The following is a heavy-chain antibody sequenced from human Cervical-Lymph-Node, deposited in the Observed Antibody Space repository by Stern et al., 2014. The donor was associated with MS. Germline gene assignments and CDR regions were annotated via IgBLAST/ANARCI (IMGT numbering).Heavy chain of an antibody. Sequence: QVQLQESGPGLVKPSQTLSLTCTVSGGAFTSGTYYWSWIRQPAGKGLEWVGHVSNTGGTDYNPSLKSRVILSVHTSKNPFSRTLNSVTAADTAVYYCAAHYYDILTGYYNLDYWGKGTLVTVSS. D-gene: IGHD3-9*01. V-gene: IGHV4-61*02. J-gene: IGHJ4*02. CDR2: VSNTGGT. CDR1: GGAFTSGTYY. CDR3: AAHYYDILTGYYNLDY.